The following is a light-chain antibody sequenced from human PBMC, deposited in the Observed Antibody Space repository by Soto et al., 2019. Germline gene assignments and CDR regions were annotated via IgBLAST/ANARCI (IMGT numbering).Light chain of an antibody. CDR3: QQYNSYS. CDR1: QSVSSSY. J-gene: IGKJ1*01. Sequence: EIVLTQSPGTLSLSPGEGATLSCRASQSVSSSYIAWYQQRPGQTPSLLIYGASTRATGIPDRFSGSGSGTEFTLTISSLQPDDFATYYCQQYNSYSFGQGTKVDIK. V-gene: IGKV3-20*01. CDR2: GAS.